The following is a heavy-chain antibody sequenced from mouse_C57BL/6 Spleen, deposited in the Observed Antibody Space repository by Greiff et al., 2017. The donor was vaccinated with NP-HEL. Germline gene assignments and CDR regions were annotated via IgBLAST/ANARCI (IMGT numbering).Heavy chain of an antibody. V-gene: IGHV5-17*01. CDR3: ARRAGWYFDV. J-gene: IGHJ1*03. CDR1: GSTFSDYG. Sequence: EVMLVESGGGLVKPGGSLKLSCAASGSTFSDYGMHWVRQAPEKGLEWVAYISSGSSTIYYADTVKGRFTISRDNAKNTLFLQMTSLRSEDTAMYYCARRAGWYFDVWGTGTTVTVSS. D-gene: IGHD3-1*01. CDR2: ISSGSSTI.